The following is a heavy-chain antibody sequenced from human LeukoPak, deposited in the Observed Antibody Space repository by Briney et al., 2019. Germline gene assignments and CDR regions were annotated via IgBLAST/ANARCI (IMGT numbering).Heavy chain of an antibody. CDR2: IYSSGST. Sequence: PSETLSLTCTVSGGSVSGYYWSWIRQSAGKGLEWIGRIYSSGSTNYNPSLKSRVSMSVDTSKNQFSLKLNSVTAADTAVYYCARGGSSWYYFDYWGQGTLVTVSS. D-gene: IGHD6-13*01. CDR1: GGSVSGYY. J-gene: IGHJ4*02. CDR3: ARGGSSWYYFDY. V-gene: IGHV4-4*07.